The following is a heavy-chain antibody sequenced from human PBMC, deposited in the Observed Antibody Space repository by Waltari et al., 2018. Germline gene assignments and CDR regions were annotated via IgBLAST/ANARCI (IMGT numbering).Heavy chain of an antibody. Sequence: QVQLVESGGGVVQPGRSLRLSCAASGFTFSSYGMHWVRQAPGKGLEWVAVICYDGSNKYYADSVHGRFTISRDNSKNTLYLQMNSLRAEDTAVYYCAKGQHGSEDPRRYYMDVWGKGTTVTVSS. J-gene: IGHJ6*03. CDR2: ICYDGSNK. CDR3: AKGQHGSEDPRRYYMDV. D-gene: IGHD3-10*01. CDR1: GFTFSSYG. V-gene: IGHV3-30*18.